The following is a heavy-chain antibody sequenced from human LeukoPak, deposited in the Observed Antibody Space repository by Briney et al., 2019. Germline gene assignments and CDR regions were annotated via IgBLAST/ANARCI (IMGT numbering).Heavy chain of an antibody. CDR2: IKQDGNEK. D-gene: IGHD4-17*01. CDR3: ARVVRSALYYFDY. CDR1: GFTFSSYW. Sequence: GGSLRLSYAASGFTFSSYWMSWVRQAPGKGLEWVANIKQDGNEKYYVDSVKGRFTISRDNAKNSLYLQMNSLRAEDTAVYYCARVVRSALYYFDYWGQGTLVTVSS. V-gene: IGHV3-7*01. J-gene: IGHJ4*02.